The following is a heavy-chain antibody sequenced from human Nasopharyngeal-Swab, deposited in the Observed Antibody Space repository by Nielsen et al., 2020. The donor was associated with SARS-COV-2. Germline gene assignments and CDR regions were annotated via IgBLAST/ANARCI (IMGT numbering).Heavy chain of an antibody. V-gene: IGHV3-48*04. CDR2: ISSSSSTI. J-gene: IGHJ3*02. Sequence: LSLTCAASGFTFSSYSMNWVRQAPGKGLEWVSYISSSSSTIYYADSVKGRFTISRDNAKNSLYLQMNSLRAEDTAVYYCARGGGYYYDSSGSIDAFDIWGQGTMVTVSS. CDR3: ARGGGYYYDSSGSIDAFDI. CDR1: GFTFSSYS. D-gene: IGHD3-22*01.